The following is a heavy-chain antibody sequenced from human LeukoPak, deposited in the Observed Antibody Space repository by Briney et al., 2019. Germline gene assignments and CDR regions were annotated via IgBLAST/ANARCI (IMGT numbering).Heavy chain of an antibody. J-gene: IGHJ3*02. CDR1: GYTFSSYY. V-gene: IGHV1-46*01. CDR3: ARVPTMIVVVTQGDDAFDI. Sequence: GASVKVSCKASGYTFSSYYMHWVRQAPGQGLEWMGIINPSGGSTSYAQKFQGRVTMTRDTSTSTVYMELSSLRPEDTAVYCCARVPTMIVVVTQGDDAFDIWGQGTMVTVSS. CDR2: INPSGGST. D-gene: IGHD3-22*01.